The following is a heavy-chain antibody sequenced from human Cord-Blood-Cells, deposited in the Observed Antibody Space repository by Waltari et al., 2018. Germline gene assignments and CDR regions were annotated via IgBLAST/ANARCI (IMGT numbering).Heavy chain of an antibody. CDR2: ISGSGGST. CDR3: ANRGTGSSWYYFDY. V-gene: IGHV3-23*01. Sequence: EVQLLESGGGLVQPGGSLRLPCAASGFTFSSYAMTWVRQAPGKGLEWVSAISGSGGSTYYADSVKGRFTISRDNSKNTLYLQMNSLRAEETAVYYCANRGTGSSWYYFDYWGQGTLVTVSS. CDR1: GFTFSSYA. J-gene: IGHJ4*02. D-gene: IGHD6-13*01.